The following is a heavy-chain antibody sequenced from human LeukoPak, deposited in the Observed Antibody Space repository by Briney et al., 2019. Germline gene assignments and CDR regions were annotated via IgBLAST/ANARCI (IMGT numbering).Heavy chain of an antibody. CDR1: GFTFSTYA. V-gene: IGHV3-23*01. Sequence: GGSLRLSCAASGFTFSTYAMSWVRQAPGKGLEWVSAISGRGVSTSYADSVRGRFTISRDNSKNTLYLQMNSLRAEDTAVYYCAKAASGNWNDVRDYWGQGTLVTVSS. CDR3: AKAASGNWNDVRDY. J-gene: IGHJ4*02. CDR2: ISGRGVST. D-gene: IGHD1-20*01.